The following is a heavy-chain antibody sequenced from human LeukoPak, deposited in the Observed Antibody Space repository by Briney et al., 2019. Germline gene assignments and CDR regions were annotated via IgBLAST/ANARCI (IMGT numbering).Heavy chain of an antibody. Sequence: ASVKVSCKASGYIFTRYTMHWVRQAPGQRLEWMGWINTGNGHTKYSQRFQGRVTITRDTSASTAYMDLSSLRSEDTAVYYCARDLLYSSDSVWGQGTTVTVSS. CDR1: GYIFTRYT. D-gene: IGHD3-22*01. CDR3: ARDLLYSSDSV. CDR2: INTGNGHT. V-gene: IGHV1-3*04. J-gene: IGHJ6*02.